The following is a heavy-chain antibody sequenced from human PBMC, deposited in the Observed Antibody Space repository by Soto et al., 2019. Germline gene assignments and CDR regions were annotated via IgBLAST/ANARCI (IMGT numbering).Heavy chain of an antibody. V-gene: IGHV1-69*06. D-gene: IGHD3-3*01. CDR2: IIPLFGTS. CDR1: GGSFNDYA. J-gene: IGHJ4*02. Sequence: QVQLVQSGAEVKTPGSSVTVSCTPSGGSFNDYAFSWVRQAPGQGLEWLGGIIPLFGTSDYSQSFRDRASITVVNSTSTVFLELRSLTSQDTAVYYCARLPLRITVFGKVLGYSDSWGQGSLITVS. CDR3: ARLPLRITVFGKVLGYSDS.